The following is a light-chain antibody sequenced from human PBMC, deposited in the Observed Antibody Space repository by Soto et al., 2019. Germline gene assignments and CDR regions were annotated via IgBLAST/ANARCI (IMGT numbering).Light chain of an antibody. CDR1: QSISRW. Sequence: DIQMNQSPSSLSASVRDIVTFPCRASQSISRWLAWYQQKPGKAPKLLIYDASSLESGVPARFSGSGSGTELNLTISRLQSEDFAVYYCQKYNNWPQTFGQGTKVDIK. J-gene: IGKJ1*01. CDR2: DAS. CDR3: QKYNNWPQT. V-gene: IGKV1-5*01.